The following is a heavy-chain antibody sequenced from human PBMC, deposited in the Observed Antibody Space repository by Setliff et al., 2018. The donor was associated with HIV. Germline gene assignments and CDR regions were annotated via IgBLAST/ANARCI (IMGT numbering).Heavy chain of an antibody. CDR1: GGSISGYY. Sequence: PSETLSLTCTVSGGSISGYYWNWIRQPPGKGLEWIGFIFDSGSTSYNPSLNSRVTISVDTSKNQYSLKLTSVTAAYTAVYYCARIEPWGGPIGWGQGTLVTVSS. D-gene: IGHD3-16*01. CDR2: IFDSGST. J-gene: IGHJ4*02. V-gene: IGHV4-59*01. CDR3: ARIEPWGGPIG.